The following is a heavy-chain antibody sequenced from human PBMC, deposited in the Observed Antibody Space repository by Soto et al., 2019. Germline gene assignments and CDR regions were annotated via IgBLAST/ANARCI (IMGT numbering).Heavy chain of an antibody. J-gene: IGHJ6*02. V-gene: IGHV3-53*01. D-gene: IGHD3-3*01. Sequence: GGSLRLSCAASGFTVSSNYMSWVRQAPGKGLEWVSVIYSGGSTYYADSVKGRFTISRDNSKNTLYLQMNSLRAEDTAVYYCARDGPSGEWFPFSYYGMDVWGQGTTVTVSS. CDR3: ARDGPSGEWFPFSYYGMDV. CDR2: IYSGGST. CDR1: GFTVSSNY.